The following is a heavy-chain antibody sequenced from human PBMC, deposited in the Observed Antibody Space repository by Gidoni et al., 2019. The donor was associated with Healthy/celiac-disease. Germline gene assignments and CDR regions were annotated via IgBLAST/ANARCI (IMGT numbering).Heavy chain of an antibody. J-gene: IGHJ6*03. CDR1: GFTFSNAW. Sequence: EVQLVESGGGLVKPGGSLRLSCAASGFTFSNAWMSWVRQAPGKGLEWVGRIKSKTDGGTTDYAAPVKGRFTISRDDSKNTLYLQMNSLKTEDTAVYYCTTMDIVATIQTKYYYYYMDVWGKGTTVTVSS. CDR2: IKSKTDGGTT. V-gene: IGHV3-15*01. D-gene: IGHD5-12*01. CDR3: TTMDIVATIQTKYYYYYMDV.